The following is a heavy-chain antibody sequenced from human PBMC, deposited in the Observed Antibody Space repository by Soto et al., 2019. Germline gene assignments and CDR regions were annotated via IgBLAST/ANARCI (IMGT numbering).Heavy chain of an antibody. CDR3: AKDLLPAGGWGGMDV. V-gene: IGHV3-23*01. CDR1: GFTFSSYA. J-gene: IGHJ6*02. D-gene: IGHD2-2*01. Sequence: GGSLRLSCAASGFTFSSYAMSWVRQAPGKGLEWVSAISGSGGSTYYADSVKGRFTISRDNSKNTLYLQMNSLRAEDTAVYYCAKDLLPAGGWGGMDVWGQGTTVTVSS. CDR2: ISGSGGST.